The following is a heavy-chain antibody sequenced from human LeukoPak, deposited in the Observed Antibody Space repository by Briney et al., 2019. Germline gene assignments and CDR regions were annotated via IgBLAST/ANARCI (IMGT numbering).Heavy chain of an antibody. CDR1: GFTFSSYW. Sequence: GGSLRLSCAASGFTFSSYWMPWVRQAPGKGLVWVSRINSDGSSTSYADSVKGRFTISRDNAKNTLYLQMNSLRAEDTAVYYCATAPGRGSGWYNYYYYYGMDVWGQGTTVTVSS. J-gene: IGHJ6*02. D-gene: IGHD6-19*01. CDR3: ATAPGRGSGWYNYYYYYGMDV. CDR2: INSDGSST. V-gene: IGHV3-74*01.